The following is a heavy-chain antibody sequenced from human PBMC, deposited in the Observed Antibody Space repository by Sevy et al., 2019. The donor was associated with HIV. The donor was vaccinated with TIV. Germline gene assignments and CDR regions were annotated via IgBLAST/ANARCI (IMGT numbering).Heavy chain of an antibody. CDR1: GFTFDDYG. D-gene: IGHD6-6*01. CDR3: AKADGMAARLWGAFDI. J-gene: IGHJ4*02. V-gene: IGHV3-9*01. Sequence: GGSLRLSCAASGFTFDDYGMHWVRQAPGKGLEWVSGISWNSGSIGYADSVKGRFTTSRDNAKNSLYLQMNSLRAEDTALYYCAKADGMAARLWGAFDIWGQGTMVTVSS. CDR2: ISWNSGSI.